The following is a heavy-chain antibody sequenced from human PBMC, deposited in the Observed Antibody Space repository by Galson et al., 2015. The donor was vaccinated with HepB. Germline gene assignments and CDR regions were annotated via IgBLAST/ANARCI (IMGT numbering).Heavy chain of an antibody. J-gene: IGHJ6*03. V-gene: IGHV3-43*01. Sequence: SLRLSCAASGFTFDDYTMHWVRQAPGKGLEWVSLISWDGGSTYYADSVKGRFTISRDNSKNSLYLQMNSLRTEDTALYYCAKVKAARRYYYYYMDVWGKGTTVTVSS. D-gene: IGHD6-6*01. CDR2: ISWDGGST. CDR3: AKVKAARRYYYYYMDV. CDR1: GFTFDDYT.